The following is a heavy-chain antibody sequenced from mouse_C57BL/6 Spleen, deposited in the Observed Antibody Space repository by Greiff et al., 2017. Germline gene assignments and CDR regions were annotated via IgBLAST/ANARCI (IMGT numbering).Heavy chain of an antibody. V-gene: IGHV1-80*01. Sequence: QVQLKESGAELVKPGASVKISCKASGYAFSSYWMNWVKQRPGKGLEWIGQIYPGDGDTNYNGKFKGKATLTADKSSSTACMQLSSLTSEDSAVYFCARPYYYGSYYFDYWGQGTTLTVSS. D-gene: IGHD1-1*01. CDR2: IYPGDGDT. J-gene: IGHJ2*01. CDR3: ARPYYYGSYYFDY. CDR1: GYAFSSYW.